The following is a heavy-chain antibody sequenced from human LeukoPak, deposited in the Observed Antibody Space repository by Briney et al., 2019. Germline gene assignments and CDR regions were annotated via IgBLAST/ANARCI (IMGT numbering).Heavy chain of an antibody. D-gene: IGHD5-18*01. CDR1: GGSISSYY. CDR3: AREKGTAMSYLDY. J-gene: IGHJ4*02. CDR2: IYYCGST. V-gene: IGHV4-59*01. Sequence: PSETLSLTCTVSGGSISSYYWSWIRQPPGKGLEWIGYIYYCGSTNYNPSLKSRVTISVDTSKNQFSLKLSSVTAADTAVYYCAREKGTAMSYLDYWGQGTLVTVSS.